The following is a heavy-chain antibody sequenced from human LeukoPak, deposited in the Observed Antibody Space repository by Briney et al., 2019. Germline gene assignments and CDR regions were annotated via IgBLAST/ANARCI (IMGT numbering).Heavy chain of an antibody. CDR2: IYHSGST. J-gene: IGHJ4*02. V-gene: IGHV4-38-2*01. Sequence: PSETLSLTCAVSGYSISSGYYWGWILQPPGKGLEWIGSIYHSGSTYYNPSLKSRVTISVDTSKNQFSLKLSSVTAADTAVYYCARLKIGDTGDYWGQGTLVTVSS. CDR1: GYSISSGYY. D-gene: IGHD5-18*01. CDR3: ARLKIGDTGDY.